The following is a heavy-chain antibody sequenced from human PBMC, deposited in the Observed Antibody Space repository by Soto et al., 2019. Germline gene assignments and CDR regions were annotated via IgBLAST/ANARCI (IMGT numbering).Heavy chain of an antibody. D-gene: IGHD4-17*01. Sequence: GGSLRLSCAASGFTFSSYAMSWVRQAPGKGLEWVSAISGSGGSTYYADSVKGRFTISRDNSKNTLYLQMNSLRAEDTAVYYCAKDLFMGRSGTTVTTDYWGQGTLVTVSS. J-gene: IGHJ4*02. CDR2: ISGSGGST. CDR3: AKDLFMGRSGTTVTTDY. CDR1: GFTFSSYA. V-gene: IGHV3-23*01.